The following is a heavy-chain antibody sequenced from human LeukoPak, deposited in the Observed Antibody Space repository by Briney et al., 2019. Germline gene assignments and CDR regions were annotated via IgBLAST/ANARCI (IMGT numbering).Heavy chain of an antibody. CDR2: ISAYNGNT. V-gene: IGHV1-18*01. Sequence: GASVKVSCKASGYTFTSYGISWVRQAPGQGLEWMGWISAYNGNTNYAQKLQGRVTMTTDTSTSTAYMELRSLRSDDTAVYYCAGDYYDILTGYEVPPHDYWGQGTLVTVSS. J-gene: IGHJ4*02. CDR3: AGDYYDILTGYEVPPHDY. CDR1: GYTFTSYG. D-gene: IGHD3-9*01.